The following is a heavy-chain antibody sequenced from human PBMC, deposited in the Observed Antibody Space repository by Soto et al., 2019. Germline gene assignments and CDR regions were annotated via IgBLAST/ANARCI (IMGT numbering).Heavy chain of an antibody. J-gene: IGHJ6*03. V-gene: IGHV4-30-4*01. Sequence: SETLSLTCTVTGGSISSGDYYWSWIRKPPGKGLEWIGYIYYSGSTYYNPSLKSRVTISVDTSKNQFSLKLSSVTAADTAVYYCAREVGIAAAGTVGYYYYYYMDVWGKGTTVT. CDR2: IYYSGST. CDR1: GGSISSGDYY. D-gene: IGHD6-13*01. CDR3: AREVGIAAAGTVGYYYYYYMDV.